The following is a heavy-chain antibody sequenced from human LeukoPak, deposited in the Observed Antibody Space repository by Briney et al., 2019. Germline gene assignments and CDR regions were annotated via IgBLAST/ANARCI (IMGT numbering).Heavy chain of an antibody. J-gene: IGHJ6*02. CDR1: GGSISSYY. CDR3: ARDFAVTTACSYGMDV. CDR2: IYYSGST. D-gene: IGHD4-17*01. Sequence: SETLSLTCTVSGGSISSYYWSWIRQPPGKGLEWIGYIYYSGSTTYNPSLKSRVTISVDTSKNQFSLKLSSVTAADTAVYYCARDFAVTTACSYGMDVWGQGTTVTVSS. V-gene: IGHV4-59*01.